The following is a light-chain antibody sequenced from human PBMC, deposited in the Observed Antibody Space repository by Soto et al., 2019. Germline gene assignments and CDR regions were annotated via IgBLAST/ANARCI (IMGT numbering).Light chain of an antibody. CDR1: QSVAKNY. J-gene: IGKJ4*01. CDR2: GAS. Sequence: EIVLTQSPGTLSLSPGERASLSCRASQSVAKNYLAWDQQKPGQALRLLISGASSRAPGLPDRFSGSGSGTDFTLTVSRLEAEDLAVYFCQHYASSPLTFGGGTRVEIK. V-gene: IGKV3-20*01. CDR3: QHYASSPLT.